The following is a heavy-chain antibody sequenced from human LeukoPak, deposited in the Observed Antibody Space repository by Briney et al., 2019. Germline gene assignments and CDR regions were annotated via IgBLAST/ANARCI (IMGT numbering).Heavy chain of an antibody. CDR3: ARGMHFLKKYYFDY. CDR1: GGSFSGYY. V-gene: IGHV4-34*01. Sequence: SETLSLTCAVYGGSFSGYYWSWIRQHPGKGLEWIGEINHSGSTNYNPSLKSRVTISVDTSKNQFSLKLSSVTAADTAVYYCARGMHFLKKYYFDYWGQGTLVTVSS. CDR2: INHSGST. J-gene: IGHJ4*02. D-gene: IGHD3-3*02.